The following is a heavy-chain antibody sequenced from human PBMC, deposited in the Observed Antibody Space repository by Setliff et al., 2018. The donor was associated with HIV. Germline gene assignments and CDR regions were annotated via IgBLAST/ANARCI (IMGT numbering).Heavy chain of an antibody. CDR2: INHRGST. CDR3: ARESPSSSWFYFDF. CDR1: GGSFSDYY. J-gene: IGHJ4*02. D-gene: IGHD6-13*01. Sequence: SETLSLTCAVYGGSFSDYYWTWIHPSPGKGLEWIGEINHRGSTNYNPSLKSRATVSVDTSKNQFSLKLGSVTAADTAVYYCARESPSSSWFYFDFWGQGTLVTVSS. V-gene: IGHV4-34*01.